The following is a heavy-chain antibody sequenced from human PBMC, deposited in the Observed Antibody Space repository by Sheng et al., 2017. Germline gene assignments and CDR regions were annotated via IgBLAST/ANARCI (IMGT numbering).Heavy chain of an antibody. J-gene: IGHJ3*02. Sequence: QVQLVESGGGVVQPGGSLRLSCAASGFTFSNYGMHWVRQAPGKGLEWVAFIRYDGSNKYYADSVKGRFTISRDNSKNTLYLQMNSLRAEDTAVYYCAKDFPVGATPGDAFDIWGQGTMVTVSS. CDR2: IRYDGSNK. CDR1: GFTFSNYG. CDR3: AKDFPVGATPGDAFDI. D-gene: IGHD1-26*01. V-gene: IGHV3-30*02.